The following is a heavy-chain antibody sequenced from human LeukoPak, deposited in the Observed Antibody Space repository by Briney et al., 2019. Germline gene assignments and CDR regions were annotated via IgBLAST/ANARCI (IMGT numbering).Heavy chain of an antibody. CDR1: GGSISSYY. J-gene: IGHJ6*02. D-gene: IGHD3-10*01. V-gene: IGHV4-4*07. CDR2: IYTSGST. CDR3: ARDGRYYGSGSYYTYYYYGMDV. Sequence: SETLSLTCTVSGGSISSYYWSWIRQPAGKGLEWIGRIYTSGSTNYNPSLKSPVTMSVDTSKNQFSLKLSSVTAADTAVYYCARDGRYYGSGSYYTYYYYGMDVWGQGTTVTVSS.